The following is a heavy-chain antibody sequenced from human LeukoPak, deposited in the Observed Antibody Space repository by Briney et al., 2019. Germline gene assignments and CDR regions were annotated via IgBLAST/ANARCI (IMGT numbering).Heavy chain of an antibody. CDR1: GYTFTSYG. CDR3: ARVRYRGIAAAGTTFDY. Sequence: GASVTVSCTASGYTFTSYGISWVRQAPGQGLEWMGWISAYNGNTNYAQKLQGRVTMTTDTSTSTAYMELRSLRSDDTAVYYCARVRYRGIAAAGTTFDYWGQGTLVTVSS. J-gene: IGHJ4*02. V-gene: IGHV1-18*01. CDR2: ISAYNGNT. D-gene: IGHD6-13*01.